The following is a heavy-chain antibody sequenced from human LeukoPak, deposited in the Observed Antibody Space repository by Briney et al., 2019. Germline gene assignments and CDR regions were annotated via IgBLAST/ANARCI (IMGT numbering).Heavy chain of an antibody. CDR2: ISGSGGST. V-gene: IGHV3-23*01. D-gene: IGHD6-13*01. CDR3: AKDANTLSSSWYSWNY. CDR1: GFTFSSYA. J-gene: IGHJ4*02. Sequence: GGSLRLSCAASGFTFSSYAMSWVRQAPGKGLEWVSAISGSGGSTYYADSVKGRFTISRDNSKNTPYLQMNSLRAEDTAVYYCAKDANTLSSSWYSWNYWGQGTLVTVSS.